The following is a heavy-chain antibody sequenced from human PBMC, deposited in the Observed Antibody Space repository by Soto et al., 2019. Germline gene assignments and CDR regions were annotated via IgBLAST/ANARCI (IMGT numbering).Heavy chain of an antibody. CDR3: ARRLAPSVSALGY. V-gene: IGHV3-30-3*01. J-gene: IGHJ4*02. CDR2: ISENGDRQ. D-gene: IGHD1-26*01. Sequence: QLGGSLRLSCTVSGLTFSSSSVHWFRQAPGKGLEWVAVISENGDRQYSTDSVRGRFLVSRDTFNNTIYLQMNSLRPEDTGEYFCARRLAPSVSALGYWGQGALVTLPS. CDR1: GLTFSSSS.